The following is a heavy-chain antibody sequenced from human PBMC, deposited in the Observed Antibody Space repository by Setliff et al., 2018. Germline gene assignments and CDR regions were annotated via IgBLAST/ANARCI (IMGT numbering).Heavy chain of an antibody. CDR3: AKSGDYSNRGHFDC. CDR2: INPSGGST. Sequence: ASVKVFCKASGYSFTNYYIHWVRQAPGQGLEWVGIINPSGGSTSYAQKFQGRVTMTRDTSTSTVYMELSSLRSEDTAVYYCAKSGDYSNRGHFDCWGQGTLVTVSS. D-gene: IGHD4-4*01. CDR1: GYSFTNYY. V-gene: IGHV1-46*03. J-gene: IGHJ4*02.